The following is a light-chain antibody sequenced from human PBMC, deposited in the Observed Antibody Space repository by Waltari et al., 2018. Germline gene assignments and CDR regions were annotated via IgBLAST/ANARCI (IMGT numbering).Light chain of an antibody. Sequence: DIQLTQSPSFLSASVGDRVTITCRGSQDISSYLAWYQQKPGKAPQLLIYAASSLQGGVPPRFSDSGSGSEFTLIISSLQPEDIAAYYCQQLNSYPLTFGQGTRVEIK. CDR2: AAS. CDR3: QQLNSYPLT. V-gene: IGKV1-9*01. CDR1: QDISSY. J-gene: IGKJ1*01.